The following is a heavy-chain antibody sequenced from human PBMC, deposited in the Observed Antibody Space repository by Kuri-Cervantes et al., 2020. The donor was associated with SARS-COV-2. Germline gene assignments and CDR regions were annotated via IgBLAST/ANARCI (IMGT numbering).Heavy chain of an antibody. Sequence: GESLKISCAASGFTFSSYWMSWVRQAPGKGLEWVANIKQDGSEKYYVDSVKGRFTISRDNAKSSLYLQMNSLRAEDTAVYYCAREAYYDFWSGYPLHFDYWGQGTLVTVSS. CDR2: IKQDGSEK. CDR1: GFTFSSYW. CDR3: AREAYYDFWSGYPLHFDY. D-gene: IGHD3-3*01. J-gene: IGHJ4*02. V-gene: IGHV3-7*01.